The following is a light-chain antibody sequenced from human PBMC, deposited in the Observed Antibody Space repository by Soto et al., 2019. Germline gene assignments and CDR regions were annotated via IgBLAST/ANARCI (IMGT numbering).Light chain of an antibody. Sequence: QSVLTQPASVSGSPGRSITSSCTGTSSDVGGYNYVSWYQQRPGKAPKLVIYEVTNRPSGVSNRFSGSKSGNTASLTISGLQADDEANYYCSSYTSGSTLYVFGSGTKVTVL. CDR1: SSDVGGYNY. CDR3: SSYTSGSTLYV. J-gene: IGLJ1*01. CDR2: EVT. V-gene: IGLV2-14*01.